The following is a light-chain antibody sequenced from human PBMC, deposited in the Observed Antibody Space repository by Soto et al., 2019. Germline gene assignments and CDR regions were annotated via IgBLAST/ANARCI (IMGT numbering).Light chain of an antibody. CDR1: QSVSSSS. Sequence: EIVLTQSPGTLSLSPGERATLSCRAIQSVSSSSLAWYQQRPGQAPRLLIYAAYSRATGIPDRFSGSGSGTDFTLTISRLEPEDFAMYYCQQHGISRVRTFGQGTKVDI. CDR3: QQHGISRVRT. J-gene: IGKJ1*01. V-gene: IGKV3-20*01. CDR2: AAY.